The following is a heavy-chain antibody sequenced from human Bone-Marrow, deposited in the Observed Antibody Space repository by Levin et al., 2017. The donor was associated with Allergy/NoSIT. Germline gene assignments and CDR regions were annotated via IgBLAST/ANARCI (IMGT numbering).Heavy chain of an antibody. Sequence: GESLKISCKGSGYSFTSYWIGWVRQMPGKGLEWMGIIYPGDSDTRYSPSFQGQVTISADKSISTAYLQWSSLKASDTAMYYCARRSHCSSTSCWNANWFDPWGQGTLVTVSS. D-gene: IGHD2-2*01. V-gene: IGHV5-51*01. CDR3: ARRSHCSSTSCWNANWFDP. CDR1: GYSFTSYW. J-gene: IGHJ5*02. CDR2: IYPGDSDT.